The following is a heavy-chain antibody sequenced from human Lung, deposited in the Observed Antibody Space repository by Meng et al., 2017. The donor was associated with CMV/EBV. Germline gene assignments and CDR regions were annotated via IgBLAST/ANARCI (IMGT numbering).Heavy chain of an antibody. V-gene: IGHV3-30*02. J-gene: IGHJ2*01. Sequence: GGSLRLSXAASGFTFGSCAMHWVRQAPGKGLQWVAVIRYDGTNTYHADPVKGRFNISRDNSKNTLYLQMNSLRAEDTAVYYCAKEGYYTSFSCYMDWYFDLWGRGTLVTVSS. CDR3: AKEGYYTSFSCYMDWYFDL. CDR2: IRYDGTNT. D-gene: IGHD2-2*02. CDR1: GFTFGSCA.